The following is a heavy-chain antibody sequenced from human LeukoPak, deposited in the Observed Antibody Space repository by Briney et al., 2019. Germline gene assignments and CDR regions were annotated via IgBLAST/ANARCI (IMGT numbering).Heavy chain of an antibody. CDR3: ARISDRGIAVAGIDY. CDR1: GFTFSTYS. D-gene: IGHD6-19*01. V-gene: IGHV3-21*01. Sequence: PGGSLRLSCAASGFTFSTYSMNWVRQAPGKGLEWVSSISSSSSYIYYAESVKGRFTISRDNAKNSLYLQMNSLRAEDTAVYYCARISDRGIAVAGIDYWGQGTLVTVSS. CDR2: ISSSSSYI. J-gene: IGHJ4*02.